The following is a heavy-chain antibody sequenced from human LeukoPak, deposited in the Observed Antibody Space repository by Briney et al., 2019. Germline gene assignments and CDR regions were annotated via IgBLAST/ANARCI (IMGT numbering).Heavy chain of an antibody. Sequence: PGGSLRLSCATSGFIFSHHGMNWVRQAPGKGLEWVSGIRADAVTTYYADSVKGRFIISRDNSKNTVYLQMNSLSAEDAAVYYCVKDDGWVQYANRGQGTLVTVSS. CDR2: IRADAVTT. CDR1: GFIFSHHG. J-gene: IGHJ4*02. D-gene: IGHD5-24*01. CDR3: VKDDGWVQYAN. V-gene: IGHV3-23*01.